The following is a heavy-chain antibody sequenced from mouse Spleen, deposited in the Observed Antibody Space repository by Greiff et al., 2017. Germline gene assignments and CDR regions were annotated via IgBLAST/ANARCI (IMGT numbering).Heavy chain of an antibody. CDR3: AREYFDV. CDR1: GYTFTSYY. J-gene: IGHJ1*01. V-gene: IGHV1S56*01. CDR2: IYPGNVNT. Sequence: QVQLQQSGPELVKPGASVRISCKASGYTFTSYYIHWVKQRPGQGLEWIGWIYPGNVNTKYNEKFKGKATLIADKSSSTAYMQLSSLTSEDSAVYFCAREYFDVWGAGTTVTVSS.